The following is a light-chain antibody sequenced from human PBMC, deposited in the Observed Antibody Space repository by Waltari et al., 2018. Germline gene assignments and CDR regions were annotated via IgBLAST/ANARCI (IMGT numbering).Light chain of an antibody. J-gene: IGKJ4*01. V-gene: IGKV1-5*03. Sequence: DIQMTQSPSTLSASVGYRVTITRRASQSISVWLAWYQQKPGRAPTLLLYKASTLESGVPSRFSGSGSDREFTLTISSLQPDDSATYYCHQYNNYPLTFGGGTKVEV. CDR2: KAS. CDR3: HQYNNYPLT. CDR1: QSISVW.